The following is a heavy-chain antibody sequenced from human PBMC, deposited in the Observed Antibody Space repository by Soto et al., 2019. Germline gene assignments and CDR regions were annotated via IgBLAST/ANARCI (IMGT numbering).Heavy chain of an antibody. CDR2: ISAYNGNT. Sequence: ASVKVSCKASGYTFTSYGISWVRQAPGQGLEWMGWISAYNGNTNYAQKLQGRVTMTTDTSTSTAYMELRSLRSDDTAVYYCARDRRDLKNYYYYCAMDLWGQGTTVTGSS. CDR3: ARDRRDLKNYYYYCAMDL. CDR1: GYTFTSYG. V-gene: IGHV1-18*01. J-gene: IGHJ6*01.